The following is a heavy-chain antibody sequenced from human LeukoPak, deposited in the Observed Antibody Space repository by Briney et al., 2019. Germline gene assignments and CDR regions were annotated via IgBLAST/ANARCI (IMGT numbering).Heavy chain of an antibody. CDR2: IIPILGIA. Sequence: SVKVSRKASGGTFSSYAISWVRQAPGQGLEWMGRIIPILGIANYAQKFQGRVTITADKSTSTAYMELSSLRSEDTAVYYCARDSRVGATDAFDIWGQGTMVTVSS. CDR3: ARDSRVGATDAFDI. D-gene: IGHD1-26*01. V-gene: IGHV1-69*04. J-gene: IGHJ3*02. CDR1: GGTFSSYA.